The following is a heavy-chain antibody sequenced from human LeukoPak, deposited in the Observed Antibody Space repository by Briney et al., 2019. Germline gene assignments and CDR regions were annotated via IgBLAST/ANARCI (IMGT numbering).Heavy chain of an antibody. CDR1: GFTFGDNA. CDR2: TRSKAYGGAT. V-gene: IGHV3-49*04. D-gene: IGHD6-13*01. CDR3: TRSSTYLDY. J-gene: IGHJ4*02. Sequence: PGRSLRLSCTPSGFTFGDNAMSWVRQAPGKGLEWVGFTRSKAYGGATEYAASAKGRFTISRDDSKSIAYLQMNSLRPEDTAVYYCTRSSTYLDYWGQGTLVTVSS.